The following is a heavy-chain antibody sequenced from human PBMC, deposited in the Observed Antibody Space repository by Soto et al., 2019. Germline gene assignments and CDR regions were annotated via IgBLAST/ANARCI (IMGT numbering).Heavy chain of an antibody. J-gene: IGHJ4*02. D-gene: IGHD3-10*01. CDR3: ATSYGSGSRPFDY. CDR1: GGTFNSYT. Sequence: QVQLVQSGAEVKKSGSSVRVSCKASGGTFNSYTLSWVRQAPGQRLEWMGRIIPMLSMSTYAQKFQGRVSIIADKSTNTVYLDLSSLRSDDTAIYYCATSYGSGSRPFDYWGQGTLVPVSS. CDR2: IIPMLSMS. V-gene: IGHV1-69*02.